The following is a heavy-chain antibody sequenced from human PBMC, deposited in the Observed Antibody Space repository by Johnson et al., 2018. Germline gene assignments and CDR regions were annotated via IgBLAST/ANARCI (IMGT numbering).Heavy chain of an antibody. D-gene: IGHD4-23*01. J-gene: IGHJ4*02. V-gene: IGHV4-34*01. Sequence: QVQLQQWGAGLLKPSETLSLTCAVSGASFSDYYWSWIRQPPGKGLEWIGEINHSGSTKYNPSLKSRVTIFLDTSKNKFSLKVSSVTAADTAMYYCATSGDYGGYGDYWGQGTLVTVSS. CDR3: ATSGDYGGYGDY. CDR2: INHSGST. CDR1: GASFSDYY.